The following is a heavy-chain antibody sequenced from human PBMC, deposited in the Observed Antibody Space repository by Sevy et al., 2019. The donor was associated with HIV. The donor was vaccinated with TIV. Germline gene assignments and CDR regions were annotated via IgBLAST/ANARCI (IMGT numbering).Heavy chain of an antibody. D-gene: IGHD3-22*01. CDR3: ARVDANYDKGFDP. CDR2: ISSSGTTI. CDR1: GFTLSSYE. J-gene: IGHJ5*02. V-gene: IGHV3-48*03. Sequence: GGSLRLSCEASGFTLSSYEMNWVRQAPGKGLEWVSYISSSGTTIKYAYSVKGRFTISRDNAKNSLYMQMNSLRAEDTAVYYCARVDANYDKGFDPWGQGTLVTVSS.